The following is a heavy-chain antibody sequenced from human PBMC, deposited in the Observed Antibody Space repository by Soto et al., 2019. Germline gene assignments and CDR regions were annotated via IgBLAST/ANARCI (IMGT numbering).Heavy chain of an antibody. CDR1: GGSISSDNW. D-gene: IGHD3-10*01. J-gene: IGHJ4*02. Sequence: QVQLQESGPGLVKPSETLSLTCAFSGGSISSDNWWTWVRQTPGKGLEWIGEMYHSGATNYSPSLKSRGTILVDKSKNQFSLKLTSVTAADSALYYCARASASSMLRGVIINWGQGTLVTVSS. CDR3: ARASASSMLRGVIIN. CDR2: MYHSGAT. V-gene: IGHV4-4*02.